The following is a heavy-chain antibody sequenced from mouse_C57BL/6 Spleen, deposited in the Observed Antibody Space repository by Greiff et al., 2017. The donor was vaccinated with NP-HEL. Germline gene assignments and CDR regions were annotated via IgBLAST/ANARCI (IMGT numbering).Heavy chain of an antibody. CDR1: GYTFTSYG. D-gene: IGHD2-4*01. J-gene: IGHJ2*01. CDR3: ASDSDYFDY. CDR2: IYPRSGNT. V-gene: IGHV1-81*01. Sequence: VKLQESGAELARPGASVKLSCKASGYTFTSYGISWVKQRTGQGLEWIGEIYPRSGNTYYNEKFKGKATLTADKSSSTAYMELRSLTSEDSAVYFCASDSDYFDYWGQGTTLTVSS.